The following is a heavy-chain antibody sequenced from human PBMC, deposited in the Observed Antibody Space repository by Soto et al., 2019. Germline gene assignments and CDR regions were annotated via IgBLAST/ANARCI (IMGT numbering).Heavy chain of an antibody. CDR2: IYYSGST. CDR1: GGSISSYY. J-gene: IGHJ6*02. Sequence: QVQLQESGPGLVKPSETLSLTCTVSGGSISSYYWSWIRQPPGKGLEWIGYIYYSGSTNYNPSLKSRVTISVDTSKVPFPLKLSTVTAADTAVYYCARLQLWRYYYCGMDVWGQGTTVTVSS. V-gene: IGHV4-59*08. CDR3: ARLQLWRYYYCGMDV. D-gene: IGHD5-18*01.